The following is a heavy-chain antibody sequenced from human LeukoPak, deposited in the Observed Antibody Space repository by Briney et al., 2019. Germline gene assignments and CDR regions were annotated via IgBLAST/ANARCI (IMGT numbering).Heavy chain of an antibody. J-gene: IGHJ4*02. CDR2: IIPIFGTA. V-gene: IGHV1-69*13. D-gene: IGHD2-8*01. Sequence: GASVKVSCKASGGTFSSYAISWVRQAPGQGLEWMGGIIPIFGTANYAQKFQGRVTITADESTSTAYMELSSLRSEDTAVYYCARDAYPGYCTNGVCPYLDYWGQGTLVTVSS. CDR3: ARDAYPGYCTNGVCPYLDY. CDR1: GGTFSSYA.